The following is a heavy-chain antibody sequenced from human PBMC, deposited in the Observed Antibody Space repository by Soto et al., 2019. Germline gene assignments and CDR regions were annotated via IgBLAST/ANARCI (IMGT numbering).Heavy chain of an antibody. D-gene: IGHD5-12*01. V-gene: IGHV1-3*01. CDR3: ASCGLDYYVMTV. CDR2: INAGNGNT. J-gene: IGHJ6*02. Sequence: ASVKVSCKASGYTFTSYAMHWVRQAPGQRLEWMGWINAGNGNTKYSQKFQGRVTITRDTSASTAYMEPSSLRSEDTAVYYCASCGLDYYVMTVWGQGTTVTVSS. CDR1: GYTFTSYA.